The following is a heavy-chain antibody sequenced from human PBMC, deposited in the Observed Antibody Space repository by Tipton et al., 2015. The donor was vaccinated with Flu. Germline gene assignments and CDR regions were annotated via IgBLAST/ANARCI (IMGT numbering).Heavy chain of an antibody. J-gene: IGHJ4*02. CDR3: ARDGGGVGDFDD. CDR1: DGSIINYSYY. Sequence: LRLSCNVSDGSIINYSYYWGWVRQPPGKGLEWIGSIYYSGLTYYNPSLKSRVTISIDTSKDQFSLKLTSVTAADTATYYCARDGGGVGDFDDWGQGALVTVS. CDR2: IYYSGLT. V-gene: IGHV4-39*07. D-gene: IGHD2-15*01.